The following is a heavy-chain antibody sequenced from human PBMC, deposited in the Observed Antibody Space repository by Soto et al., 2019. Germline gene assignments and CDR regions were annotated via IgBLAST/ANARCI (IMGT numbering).Heavy chain of an antibody. CDR3: GTHPYYYGSGSYRY. CDR2: IIPIFGTA. CDR1: GGTFSSYA. J-gene: IGHJ4*02. Sequence: QVQLVQSGAEGKKPGSSVKVSCKASGGTFSSYAISWVRQAPGQGLEWMGGIIPIFGTANYAQEFQGRVTITADESTSTAYMELSSLRSEDTAVYYCGTHPYYYGSGSYRYWGQGTLVTVSS. V-gene: IGHV1-69*01. D-gene: IGHD3-10*01.